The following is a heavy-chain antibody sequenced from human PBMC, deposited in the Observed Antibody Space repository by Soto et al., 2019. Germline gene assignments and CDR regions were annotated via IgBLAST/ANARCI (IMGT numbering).Heavy chain of an antibody. CDR3: ARDCHHCIAARPFDY. D-gene: IGHD6-6*01. Sequence: QVQLVQSGAEVKKPGSSVKVSCKASGGTFSSYAISWVRQAPGQGLEWMGGIIPIFGTANYAQKFQGRVTLTVDESPSTGNMELNNLRTQATAVYYCARDCHHCIAARPFDYWGQGTLVSVSS. CDR2: IIPIFGTA. V-gene: IGHV1-69*12. J-gene: IGHJ4*02. CDR1: GGTFSSYA.